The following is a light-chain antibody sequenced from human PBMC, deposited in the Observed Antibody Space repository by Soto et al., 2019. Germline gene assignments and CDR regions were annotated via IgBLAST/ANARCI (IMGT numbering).Light chain of an antibody. Sequence: DVVLTQSPVSLPVTLGQPASISCRSSQSLLYSDGKTYLNWFHQRPGQSPRRLIYQVSIRDSGVPVRFSGSGSGTDFTLQISRVEAEDMGVYYCMQPIHWPFTFGPGTKVDIK. CDR2: QVS. CDR1: QSLLYSDGKTY. V-gene: IGKV2-30*01. CDR3: MQPIHWPFT. J-gene: IGKJ3*01.